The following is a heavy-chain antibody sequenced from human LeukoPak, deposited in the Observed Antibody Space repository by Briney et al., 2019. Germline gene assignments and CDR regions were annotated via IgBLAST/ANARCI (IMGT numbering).Heavy chain of an antibody. J-gene: IGHJ4*02. V-gene: IGHV4-34*01. CDR2: INHSGST. CDR3: ARGRRFGGSRVYFDY. D-gene: IGHD3-10*01. Sequence: PSETLSLTCAVYGGSFSGYYWSWIRQPPGKGLEWIGEINHSGSTNYNPSLKSRVTISVDTSKNQFSLKLSSVTAADTAVYYCARGRRFGGSRVYFDYWGQGTLVTVSS. CDR1: GGSFSGYY.